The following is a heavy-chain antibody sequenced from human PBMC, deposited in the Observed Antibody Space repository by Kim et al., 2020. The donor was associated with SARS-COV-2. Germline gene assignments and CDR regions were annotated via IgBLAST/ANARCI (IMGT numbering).Heavy chain of an antibody. D-gene: IGHD1-26*01. J-gene: IGHJ4*02. CDR3: AREDSGSYTFDY. Sequence: NSNPSLKSRVTISVDKSKNQFSLKLSSVTAADTAVYYCAREDSGSYTFDYWGQGTLVTVSS. V-gene: IGHV4-4*02.